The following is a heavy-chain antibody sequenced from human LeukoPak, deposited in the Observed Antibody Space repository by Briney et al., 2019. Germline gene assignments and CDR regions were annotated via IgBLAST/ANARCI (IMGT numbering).Heavy chain of an antibody. CDR2: IYYSGST. D-gene: IGHD6-13*01. CDR1: GDSISSYY. CDR3: AKLCPPYSRRVVHRVHP. V-gene: IGHV4-59*01. Sequence: SETLSLTCTVSGDSISSYYWSWIRQPPGKGLEWIGYIYYSGSTNYNPSLKSRVTISVDTSKNQFSLKLSSVTAADTAVYYCAKLCPPYSRRVVHRVHPWGQGTLVTVSS. J-gene: IGHJ5*02.